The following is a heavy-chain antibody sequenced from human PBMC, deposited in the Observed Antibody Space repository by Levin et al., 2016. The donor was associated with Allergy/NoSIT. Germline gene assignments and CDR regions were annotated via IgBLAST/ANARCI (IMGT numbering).Heavy chain of an antibody. CDR1: GGSISSGGYY. CDR2: IYYSGST. V-gene: IGHV4-31*03. Sequence: SETLSLTCTVSGGSISSGGYYWSWIRQHPGKGLEWIGYIYYSGSTYYNPSLKSRVTISVDTSKNQFSLKLSSVTAADTAVYYCARSHPMITFGGVIVNDAFDIWGQGTMVTVSS. D-gene: IGHD3-16*02. J-gene: IGHJ3*02. CDR3: ARSHPMITFGGVIVNDAFDI.